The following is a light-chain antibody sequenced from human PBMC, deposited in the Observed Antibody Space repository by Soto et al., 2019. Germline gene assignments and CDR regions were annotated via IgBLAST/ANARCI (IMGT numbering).Light chain of an antibody. CDR1: ESVRYN. CDR2: GAS. Sequence: EIVMTQSPATLSVSPGERLTLSCSASESVRYNLAWYQQKPGQAPRLLVYGASTRATGIPDRFSGSGSGTDFTLTISRLEPEDSAVYYCQQYGSSPTWTFGQGTKVDIK. V-gene: IGKV3-20*01. CDR3: QQYGSSPTWT. J-gene: IGKJ1*01.